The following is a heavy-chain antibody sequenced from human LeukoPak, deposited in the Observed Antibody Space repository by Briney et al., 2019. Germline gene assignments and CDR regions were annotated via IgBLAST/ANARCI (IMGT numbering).Heavy chain of an antibody. D-gene: IGHD4-17*01. Sequence: GESLRLSCVASGFTVANTRMGWVRQPPGKGLEWVSVIYRDGTTSYADSVKGRFTISGDISKNTVYLQMNSLRAEDTAIYYCIRERFGDYAENWGQGTLVTVSS. CDR1: GFTVANTR. V-gene: IGHV3-53*03. CDR2: IYRDGTT. J-gene: IGHJ4*02. CDR3: IRERFGDYAEN.